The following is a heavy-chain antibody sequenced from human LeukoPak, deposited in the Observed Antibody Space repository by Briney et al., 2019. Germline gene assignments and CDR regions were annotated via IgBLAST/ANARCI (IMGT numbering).Heavy chain of an antibody. CDR2: IYPGDSDT. Sequence: GESLKISCKGSRYSFTSYWIGWVRQMPGKGLEWMGIIYPGDSDTRYSPSFQGQVTISADKSISTAYLQWSSLKASDTAMYYCARLGRYCSSTSCYPYYYYYGMDVWGQGTTVTVSS. V-gene: IGHV5-51*01. J-gene: IGHJ6*02. D-gene: IGHD2-2*01. CDR3: ARLGRYCSSTSCYPYYYYYGMDV. CDR1: RYSFTSYW.